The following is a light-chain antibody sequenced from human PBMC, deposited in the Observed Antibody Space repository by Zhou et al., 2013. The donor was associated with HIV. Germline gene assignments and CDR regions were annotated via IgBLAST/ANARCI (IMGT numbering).Light chain of an antibody. V-gene: IGKV1-33*01. Sequence: DIQMTQPPSSLSASVGDRVTITCQASQDISNYLNWYQQKPGKAPKLLIYDASNLETGVPSRFSGSGSGTDFTLTINSLEPEDSAVYYCQQFSNWLYSFGQGTKLEIK. CDR3: QQFSNWLYS. CDR2: DAS. CDR1: QDISNY. J-gene: IGKJ2*03.